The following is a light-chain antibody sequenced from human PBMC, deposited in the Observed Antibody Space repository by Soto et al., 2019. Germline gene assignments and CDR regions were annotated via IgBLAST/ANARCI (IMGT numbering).Light chain of an antibody. CDR3: QSYDSSLSGYV. Sequence: VLTQPPSVSWAPGQRVTISCTGSSSNIGAGYDVHWYQQLPGTAPKLLIYGNSNRPSGVPDRFSGSKSGTSASLAIPGLQAEDEADYYCQSYDSSLSGYVFGTGTKVTVL. J-gene: IGLJ1*01. V-gene: IGLV1-40*01. CDR2: GNS. CDR1: SSNIGAGYD.